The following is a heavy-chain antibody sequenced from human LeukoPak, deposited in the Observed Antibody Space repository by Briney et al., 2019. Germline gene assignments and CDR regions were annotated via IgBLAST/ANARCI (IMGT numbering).Heavy chain of an antibody. CDR3: ARGPRLPAVVVVAATQYYFDY. CDR1: GYTFTGYY. CDR2: INPNSGGT. V-gene: IGHV1-2*02. D-gene: IGHD2-15*01. J-gene: IGHJ4*02. Sequence: ASVKVSCKASGYTFTGYYMHWVRQAPGQGLEWMGWINPNSGGTNYAQKFQGRVTMTRDTSISTAYMELSRLRSDDTAVYYCARGPRLPAVVVVAATQYYFDYWGQGTLVTVSS.